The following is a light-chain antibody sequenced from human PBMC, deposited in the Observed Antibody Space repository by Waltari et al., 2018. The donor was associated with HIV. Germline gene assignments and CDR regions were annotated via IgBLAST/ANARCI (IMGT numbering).Light chain of an antibody. J-gene: IGLJ2*01. CDR1: NTGGKL. CDR3: QVWVDSRDVAVI. CDR2: DDS. V-gene: IGLV3-21*04. Sequence: SYALTQPPSVSVAPGKTARITCGGDNTGGKLVYSYQQKPGQAPVLVICDDSDRPSGIPERFSGSNSGNTATLTISRVEGGDEADYYCQVWVDSRDVAVIFGGGTKLTVL.